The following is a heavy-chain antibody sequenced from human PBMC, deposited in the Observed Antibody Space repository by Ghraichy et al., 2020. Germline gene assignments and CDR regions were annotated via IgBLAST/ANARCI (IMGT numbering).Heavy chain of an antibody. Sequence: SGPTLVKPTQTLTLTCTFSGFSLSTSGMCVSWIRQPPGKALEWLALIDWDDDKYYSTSLKTRLTISKDTSKNQVVLTMTNMDPVDTATYYCARSWFGELLPPRGDAFDIWGQGTMVTVSS. CDR1: GFSLSTSGMC. CDR2: IDWDDDK. D-gene: IGHD3-10*01. V-gene: IGHV2-70*01. CDR3: ARSWFGELLPPRGDAFDI. J-gene: IGHJ3*02.